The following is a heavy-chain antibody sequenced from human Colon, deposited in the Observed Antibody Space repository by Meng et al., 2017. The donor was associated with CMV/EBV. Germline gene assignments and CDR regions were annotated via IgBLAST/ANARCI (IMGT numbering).Heavy chain of an antibody. J-gene: IGHJ4*02. D-gene: IGHD3-3*01. V-gene: IGHV3-21*01. Sequence: GESLKISCAASGFTFRTSSMNWVRQAPGKGLEWVSSISYDSHSLHYADSVKGRFTISRDNAKNTLYLQMNSLRAEDTAVYYCARGDFWSGYYGYWGQGTLVTVSS. CDR3: ARGDFWSGYYGY. CDR1: GFTFRTSS. CDR2: ISYDSHSL.